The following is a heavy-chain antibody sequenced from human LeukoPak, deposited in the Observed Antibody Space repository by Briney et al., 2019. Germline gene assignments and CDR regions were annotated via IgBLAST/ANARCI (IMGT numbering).Heavy chain of an antibody. CDR1: GYTFTGYY. Sequence: ASVKVSCKPSGYTFTGYYIQWVRQAPGQGLEWMGWINPNGGGTNYAPKFQGRVSMTRDTSISTAYMELSRLRSDDTAVYYCARGVVAATFYYYMDVWGKGTTVTVSS. V-gene: IGHV1-2*02. D-gene: IGHD2-15*01. J-gene: IGHJ6*03. CDR2: INPNGGGT. CDR3: ARGVVAATFYYYMDV.